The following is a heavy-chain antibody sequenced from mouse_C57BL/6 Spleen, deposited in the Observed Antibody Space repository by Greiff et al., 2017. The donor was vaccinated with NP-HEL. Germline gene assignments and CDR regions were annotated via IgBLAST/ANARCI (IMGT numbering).Heavy chain of an antibody. D-gene: IGHD4-1*01. Sequence: QVQLQQPGAELVMPGASVKLSCKASGYTFTSYWMHWVKQRPGQGLEWIGEIDPSDSYTNYNQKFKGKSTLTVDKSSSTAYMQLSSLTSADSAVYYCARGLTGPFDYWGQGTTLTVSS. CDR3: ARGLTGPFDY. J-gene: IGHJ2*01. V-gene: IGHV1-69*01. CDR1: GYTFTSYW. CDR2: IDPSDSYT.